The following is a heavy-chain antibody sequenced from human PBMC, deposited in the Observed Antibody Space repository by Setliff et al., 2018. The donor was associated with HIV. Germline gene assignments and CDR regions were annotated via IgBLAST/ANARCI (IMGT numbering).Heavy chain of an antibody. D-gene: IGHD1-1*01. CDR1: GFTFSTHS. J-gene: IGHJ4*02. CDR2: VSFDGSIT. Sequence: PGGSLRLSCAAAGFTFSTHSMHWVRQAPGKGPEWVAVVSFDGSITYYTDSLKGRFTISRDNSKNTLYLQVNSLRTDDTGLYYCVREVGTTGGLAFWGQGALVTVSS. V-gene: IGHV3-30*04. CDR3: VREVGTTGGLAF.